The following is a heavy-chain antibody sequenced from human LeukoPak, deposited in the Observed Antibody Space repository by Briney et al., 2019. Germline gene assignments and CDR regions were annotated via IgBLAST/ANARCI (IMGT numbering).Heavy chain of an antibody. D-gene: IGHD6-13*01. V-gene: IGHV4-4*07. CDR3: ASMRAYSSSWYYFDY. CDR1: GGSISSYF. Sequence: SETLSLTCTVSGGSISSYFWSWIRQPAGKGLEWIGRIYTSGSTNYNPSLKSRVTMSVDTSKNQFSLKLSSVTAADTAVYYCASMRAYSSSWYYFDYWGQGTLVTVSS. CDR2: IYTSGST. J-gene: IGHJ4*02.